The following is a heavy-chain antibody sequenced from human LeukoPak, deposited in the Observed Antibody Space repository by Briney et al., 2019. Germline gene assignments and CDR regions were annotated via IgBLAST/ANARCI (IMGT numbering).Heavy chain of an antibody. V-gene: IGHV1-18*01. CDR2: ISAYNGNT. J-gene: IGHJ3*02. CDR3: AREYGDYSLVAAFDI. Sequence: ASVKVSCKASGYTFTSYGISWVRQAPGQGLEWMGWISAYNGNTNYAQKLQGRVTMTTDTSTSTAYMELRSLRSDDTAVYYCAREYGDYSLVAAFDIWGQGTMVTVSS. D-gene: IGHD4-17*01. CDR1: GYTFTSYG.